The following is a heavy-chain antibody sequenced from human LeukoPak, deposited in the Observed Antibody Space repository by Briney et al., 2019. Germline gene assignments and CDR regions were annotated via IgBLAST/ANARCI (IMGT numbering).Heavy chain of an antibody. CDR1: GGSISSGGYY. D-gene: IGHD3-10*01. V-gene: IGHV4-61*08. Sequence: SETLSLTCAVSGGSISSGGYYWSWIRQPPGRGLEWIGYIYYSGSTNYNPSLKSRVTISVDTSKNQFSLKLSSVTAADTAVYYCARDRGITMVRGVFDYWGQGTLVTVSS. CDR3: ARDRGITMVRGVFDY. J-gene: IGHJ4*02. CDR2: IYYSGST.